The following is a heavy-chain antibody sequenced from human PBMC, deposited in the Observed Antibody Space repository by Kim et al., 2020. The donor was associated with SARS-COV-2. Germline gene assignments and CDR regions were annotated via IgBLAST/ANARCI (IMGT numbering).Heavy chain of an antibody. J-gene: IGHJ4*02. D-gene: IGHD3-22*01. V-gene: IGHV4-39*07. Sequence: SRVTISVDTSKNQFSLKLSSVTAADTAVYYCARVFAYYYDSSGYYSYFDYWGQGTLVTVSS. CDR3: ARVFAYYYDSSGYYSYFDY.